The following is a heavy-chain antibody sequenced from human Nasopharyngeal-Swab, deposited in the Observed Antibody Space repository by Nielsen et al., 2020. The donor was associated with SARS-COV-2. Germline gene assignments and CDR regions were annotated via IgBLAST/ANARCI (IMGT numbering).Heavy chain of an antibody. CDR3: ARGGVVVAASLDV. CDR2: ISSSGSTI. J-gene: IGHJ6*02. Sequence: GASLRLSCAASGFTFSDSYMSWIRQAPGKGLEWVSYISSSGSTIYSPDSVKGRFTISRDNAKNSLYLQMNSLRAEDTAVYYCARGGVVVAASLDVWGQRTTVTVSS. D-gene: IGHD2-15*01. V-gene: IGHV3-11*04. CDR1: GFTFSDSY.